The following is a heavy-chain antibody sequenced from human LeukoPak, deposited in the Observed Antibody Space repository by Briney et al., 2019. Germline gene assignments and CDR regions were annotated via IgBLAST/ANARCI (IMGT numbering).Heavy chain of an antibody. V-gene: IGHV3-23*01. CDR2: IGAGGENT. CDR1: GFTFPSYA. CDR3: AKDVGTRLAYLDS. D-gene: IGHD1-1*01. Sequence: PGESLRLSCAASGFTFPSYAMSWVRQAPERGLEWVSGIGAGGENTDYADSVKGRFTISRDNSKNTLYLQMNSLRAEDTAVYYCAKDVGTRLAYLDSWGQGTLVTVSS. J-gene: IGHJ4*02.